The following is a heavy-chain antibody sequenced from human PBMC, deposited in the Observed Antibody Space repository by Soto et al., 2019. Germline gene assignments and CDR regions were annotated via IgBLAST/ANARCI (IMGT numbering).Heavy chain of an antibody. CDR1: GFIFGSYG. V-gene: IGHV3-21*01. Sequence: GGSLRLSCIASGFIFGSYGMHWVRQAPGKGLEWVSSISSTTNYVYYADSMKGRFTVSRDNAKNSVYLDMNSLSAEDTAVYYCARESEDLTSNFDYWGQGT. J-gene: IGHJ4*02. CDR3: ARESEDLTSNFDY. CDR2: ISSTTNYV.